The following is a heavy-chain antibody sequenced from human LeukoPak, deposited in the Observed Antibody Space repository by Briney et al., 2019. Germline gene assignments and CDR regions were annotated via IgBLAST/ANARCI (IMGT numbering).Heavy chain of an antibody. V-gene: IGHV4-39*07. CDR3: AKDGSYNFFDY. D-gene: IGHD1-26*01. J-gene: IGHJ4*02. CDR2: IYYSGST. Sequence: SETLSLTCTVSGGSISSSSYYWGWIRQPPGKGLEWIGSIYYSGSTYYNPSLKSRVTISVDTSKNQFSLKLTSVTAADTAVYYCAKDGSYNFFDYWGQGTLVTVSS. CDR1: GGSISSSSYY.